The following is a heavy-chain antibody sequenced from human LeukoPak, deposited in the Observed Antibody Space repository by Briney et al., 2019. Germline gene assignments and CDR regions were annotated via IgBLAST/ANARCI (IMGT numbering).Heavy chain of an antibody. CDR2: ISNNNTYI. CDR1: GFTFKTYT. V-gene: IGHV3-21*04. Sequence: PGGSLRLSCAASGFTFKTYTMSWIRQAPGKGLEWISSISNNNTYIWYADSVKGRFTISRDNAENSLYLQMNSLRVEDTGVYCCARVRQGGWVVWGQGTVVSVSS. CDR3: ARVRQGGWVV. J-gene: IGHJ3*01. D-gene: IGHD1-26*01.